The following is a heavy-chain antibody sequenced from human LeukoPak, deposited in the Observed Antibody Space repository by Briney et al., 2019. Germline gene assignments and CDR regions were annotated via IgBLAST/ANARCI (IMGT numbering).Heavy chain of an antibody. CDR3: ATRDCSGGSCYGAYYYYMDV. CDR2: FDPEDGET. J-gene: IGHJ6*03. V-gene: IGHV1-24*01. CDR1: GYTFTSYG. D-gene: IGHD2-15*01. Sequence: VASVKVSCKASGYTFTSYGISWVRQAPGQGLEWMGGFDPEDGETIYAQKFQGRVTMTEDTSTDTAYMELSSLRPEDTAVYYCATRDCSGGSCYGAYYYYMDVWGKGTTVTISS.